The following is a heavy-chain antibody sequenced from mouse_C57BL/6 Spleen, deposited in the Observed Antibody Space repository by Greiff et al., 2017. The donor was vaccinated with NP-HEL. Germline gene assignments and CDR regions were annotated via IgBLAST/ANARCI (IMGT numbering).Heavy chain of an antibody. CDR1: GYSFTDYN. Sequence: VQLQQSGPELVKPGASVKISCKASGYSFTDYNMNWVKQSNGKSLEWIGVINPNYGTTSYNQKFKGKATLTVEKAVTPAYMQLNSLTSEDSAVYYCARYYSAGPGYFDYWGQGTTLTVSS. CDR3: ARYYSAGPGYFDY. J-gene: IGHJ2*01. V-gene: IGHV1-39*01. D-gene: IGHD3-2*02. CDR2: INPNYGTT.